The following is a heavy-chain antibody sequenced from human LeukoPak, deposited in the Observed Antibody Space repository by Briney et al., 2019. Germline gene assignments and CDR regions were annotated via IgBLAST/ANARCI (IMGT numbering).Heavy chain of an antibody. J-gene: IGHJ1*01. D-gene: IGHD3-22*01. V-gene: IGHV4-34*01. Sequence: SETLSLTCAVYGGSFSGYYWSWIRQPPGKGLEWIGEINHSGSTNYNPSLKSRVTISVDTSKNQFSLKLSSVTAADTAVYYCARGTKQITMIVVVPGPSWYFQHWGQGTLVTVSS. CDR3: ARGTKQITMIVVVPGPSWYFQH. CDR2: INHSGST. CDR1: GGSFSGYY.